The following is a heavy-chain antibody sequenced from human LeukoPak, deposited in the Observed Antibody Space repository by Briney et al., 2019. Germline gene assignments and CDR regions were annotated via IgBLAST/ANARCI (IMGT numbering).Heavy chain of an antibody. CDR3: ARVQYYNILTGSFQY. D-gene: IGHD3-9*01. Sequence: WASVKVSCKASGYIFTGYYLHWVRQAPGQGLESMGWINPDSGDTNFAQKFQGRVSMTRDTSISTAYMELSRLRSDDTAYYYCARVQYYNILTGSFQYWGQGTLVTVSS. CDR1: GYIFTGYY. CDR2: INPDSGDT. J-gene: IGHJ4*02. V-gene: IGHV1-2*02.